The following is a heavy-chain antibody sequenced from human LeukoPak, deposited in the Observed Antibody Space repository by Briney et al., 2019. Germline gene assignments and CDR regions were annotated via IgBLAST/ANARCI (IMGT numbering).Heavy chain of an antibody. CDR3: ARAEMTTITYPDY. J-gene: IGHJ4*02. D-gene: IGHD5-24*01. Sequence: PGGSLRLSCAASGFTFSSYSMNWVRQAPARGLEWVSSITSSSSHVYYADSVKGRFTISRDNAKNSLYLQMNSLRAEDTAVYYCARAEMTTITYPDYWGQGTPVTVSS. CDR1: GFTFSSYS. CDR2: ITSSSSHV. V-gene: IGHV3-21*01.